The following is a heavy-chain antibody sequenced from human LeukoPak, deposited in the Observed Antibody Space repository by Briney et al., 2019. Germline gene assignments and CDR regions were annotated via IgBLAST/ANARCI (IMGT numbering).Heavy chain of an antibody. CDR1: GGTFSSYA. Sequence: SVKVSCKASGGTFSSYAISWVRQAPGQGLKWMGGIIPIFGTANYAQKFQGRVTITADESTSTAYMELSSLRSEDTAVYYCASRPQDYYDSSGADYWGQGTLVTVSS. CDR2: IIPIFGTA. V-gene: IGHV1-69*13. J-gene: IGHJ4*02. D-gene: IGHD3-22*01. CDR3: ASRPQDYYDSSGADY.